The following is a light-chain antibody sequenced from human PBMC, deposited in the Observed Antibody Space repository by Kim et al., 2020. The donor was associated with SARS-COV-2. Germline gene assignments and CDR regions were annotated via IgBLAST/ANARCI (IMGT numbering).Light chain of an antibody. CDR1: SGHINYA. V-gene: IGLV4-69*01. J-gene: IGLJ1*01. Sequence: SVNLTCALSSGHINYAIAWHQHPPCKGPRFLMKVNHDGSHIKGDRIPHRFSGSTSGADRYLSISSLQSEDEADYYCQTWGNGAYVFGSGTKVTVL. CDR3: QTWGNGAYV. CDR2: VNHDGSH.